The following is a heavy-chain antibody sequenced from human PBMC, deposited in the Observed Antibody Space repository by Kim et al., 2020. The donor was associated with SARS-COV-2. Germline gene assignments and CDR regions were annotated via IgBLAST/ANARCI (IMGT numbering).Heavy chain of an antibody. D-gene: IGHD3-10*01. Sequence: ASVKVSCKASGYTFTSYGISWVRQAPGQGLEWMGWISAYNGNTNYAQKLQGRVTMTTDTSTSTAYMELRSLRSDDTAVYYCASVIGFGELLFSFDYWGQGTLVTVSS. V-gene: IGHV1-18*01. J-gene: IGHJ4*02. CDR3: ASVIGFGELLFSFDY. CDR2: ISAYNGNT. CDR1: GYTFTSYG.